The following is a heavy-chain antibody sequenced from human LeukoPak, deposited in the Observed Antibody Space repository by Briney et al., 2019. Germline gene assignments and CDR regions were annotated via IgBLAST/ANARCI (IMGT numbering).Heavy chain of an antibody. CDR1: GFTFDDYA. CDR2: FSWKGRST. J-gene: IGHJ6*04. Sequence: PGGSLRLSCAASGFTFDDYAMHWVRHTPGKGLEWLSLFSWKGRSTIYADSVKGRFTISRQNSKNSLYLQMNSLRAEDTALYYCAKGTVSSGYSYYAMDVWGKGTTVTVSS. V-gene: IGHV3-43D*04. CDR3: AKGTVSSGYSYYAMDV. D-gene: IGHD5-18*01.